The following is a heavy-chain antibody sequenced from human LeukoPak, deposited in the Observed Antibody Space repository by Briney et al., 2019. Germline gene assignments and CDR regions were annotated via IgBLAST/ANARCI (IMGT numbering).Heavy chain of an antibody. Sequence: GGSLRLSCAASGFSFTSYEMTWVRQAPGKGLEWVSYISSSGNTIYYADSVKGRFTISRDNAKNSLYLQANSLRDEDTALYYCARVWGSGSYFLGRLDYWGQGTLVTVSS. CDR3: ARVWGSGSYFLGRLDY. V-gene: IGHV3-48*03. J-gene: IGHJ4*02. D-gene: IGHD3-10*01. CDR1: GFSFTSYE. CDR2: ISSSGNTI.